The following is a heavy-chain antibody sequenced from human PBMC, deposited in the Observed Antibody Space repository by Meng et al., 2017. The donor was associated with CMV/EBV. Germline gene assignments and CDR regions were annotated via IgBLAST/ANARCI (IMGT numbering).Heavy chain of an antibody. V-gene: IGHV3-9*01. Sequence: SLKISCAASGFTFDDYAMHWVRQAPGKGLEWVSGISWNSGSIGYADPVKGRFTISRDNAKNSLYLQMNSLRAEDTALYYCAKDNEAYCGGDCYSADWGQGTLVTVSS. CDR1: GFTFDDYA. D-gene: IGHD2-21*01. CDR2: ISWNSGSI. J-gene: IGHJ4*02. CDR3: AKDNEAYCGGDCYSAD.